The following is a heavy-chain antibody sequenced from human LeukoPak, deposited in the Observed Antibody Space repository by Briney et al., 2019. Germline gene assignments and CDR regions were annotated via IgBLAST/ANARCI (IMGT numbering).Heavy chain of an antibody. CDR3: ARGTTVVDYYFDY. J-gene: IGHJ4*02. D-gene: IGHD4-23*01. CDR2: IYPGDSDT. Sequence: GESLKIPCKGSGYTFTSYWIGWVRQLPGKGLEWMGIIYPGDSDTRYSPSFQGQVTISADKSISTAYLQWSSLKASDTAMYYCARGTTVVDYYFDYWGQGTLVTVSS. V-gene: IGHV5-51*01. CDR1: GYTFTSYW.